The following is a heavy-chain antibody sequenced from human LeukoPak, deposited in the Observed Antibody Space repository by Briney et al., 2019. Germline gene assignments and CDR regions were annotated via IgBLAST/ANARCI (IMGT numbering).Heavy chain of an antibody. Sequence: PSETLSLTCTVSGGSISSYYWSWIRQPPGKGLEWIGYIYYSGSTNYNPSLKSRVTISVDTSKNQFSLKLSSVTAADTAVYYCARELQDSSSSYFDLWGRGTLVTVSS. CDR1: GGSISSYY. CDR3: ARELQDSSSSYFDL. CDR2: IYYSGST. D-gene: IGHD6-6*01. V-gene: IGHV4-59*01. J-gene: IGHJ2*01.